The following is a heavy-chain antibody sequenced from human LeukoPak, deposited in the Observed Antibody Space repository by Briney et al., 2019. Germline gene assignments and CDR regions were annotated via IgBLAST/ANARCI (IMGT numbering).Heavy chain of an antibody. D-gene: IGHD6-19*01. CDR1: GFTFSSYE. Sequence: GGSLRLSCAASGFTFSSYEMNWVRQAPGKGLEWVSYISSSGSTIYYADSVKGRFTISRDNAKNSLYLQMNSLRAEDTAVYYCARDPIAVAGPQYFDYWGQGTLVTVSS. CDR2: ISSSGSTI. V-gene: IGHV3-48*03. J-gene: IGHJ4*02. CDR3: ARDPIAVAGPQYFDY.